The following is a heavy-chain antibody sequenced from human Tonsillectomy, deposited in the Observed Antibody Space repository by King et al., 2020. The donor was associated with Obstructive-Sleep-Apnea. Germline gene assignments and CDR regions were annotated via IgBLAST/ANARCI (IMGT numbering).Heavy chain of an antibody. Sequence: FTLKESGPALVKPTQTLTLSCSVSGFSVSTSGMCVSWIRQTPGRALEWLARIDWDDDKYYSTSLKTRLTISKDKSKNQVVLRMTNMDPVDTATYHCARIQCFYGDYVWDDYWGQGTLVTVSS. J-gene: IGHJ4*02. CDR3: ARIQCFYGDYVWDDY. CDR1: GFSVSTSGMC. D-gene: IGHD4-17*01. CDR2: IDWDDDK. V-gene: IGHV2-70*13.